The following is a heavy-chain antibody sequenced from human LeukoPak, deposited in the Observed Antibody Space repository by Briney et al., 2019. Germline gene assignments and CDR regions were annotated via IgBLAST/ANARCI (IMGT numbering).Heavy chain of an antibody. CDR2: IFYSGNT. CDR1: GGPISHYY. D-gene: IGHD6-13*01. J-gene: IGHJ5*02. Sequence: SETLSLTCTVSGGPISHYYWTWIRQPPGKGLEWIGYIFYSGNTNYNPSLKSRATISVDTSTNQFSLNLSSVTAADTAVYYCARGSSWYGTYQTWGQGTLVTVSS. CDR3: ARGSSWYGTYQT. V-gene: IGHV4-59*01.